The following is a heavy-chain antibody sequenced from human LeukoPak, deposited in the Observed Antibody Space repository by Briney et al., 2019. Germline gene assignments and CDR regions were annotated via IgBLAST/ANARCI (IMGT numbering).Heavy chain of an antibody. CDR1: GGSITSNNYY. V-gene: IGHV4-39*07. CDR3: ARIIFGWGGYDQPYYFDY. D-gene: IGHD5-12*01. CDR2: IYYGRGT. Sequence: SETLSLTCTVSGGSITSNNYYWGWIRQPPGKGLEFVGSIYYGRGTYYNLSLKSRVTISLDTSKNQISLKLTSVTAADTAVYYCARIIFGWGGYDQPYYFDYWGQGTLVTVSS. J-gene: IGHJ4*02.